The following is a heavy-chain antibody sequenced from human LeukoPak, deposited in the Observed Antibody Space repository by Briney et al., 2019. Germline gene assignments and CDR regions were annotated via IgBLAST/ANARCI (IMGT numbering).Heavy chain of an antibody. CDR2: ISYDGSNK. D-gene: IGHD1-1*01. CDR3: ARDRGDWNDVFGAYDAFDI. J-gene: IGHJ3*02. V-gene: IGHV3-30-3*01. CDR1: GFTFSSYA. Sequence: GRSLRLSCAASGFTFSSYAMHWVRQAPGKGLEWVAVISYDGSNKYYADSVKGRFTISRDNSKNTLYLQMNSLRAEDTAVYYCARDRGDWNDVFGAYDAFDIWGQGTMFTVSS.